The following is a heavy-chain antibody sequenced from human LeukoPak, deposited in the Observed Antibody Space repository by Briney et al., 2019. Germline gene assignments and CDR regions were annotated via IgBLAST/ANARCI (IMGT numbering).Heavy chain of an antibody. D-gene: IGHD3-10*01. J-gene: IGHJ5*02. CDR2: IYITGST. Sequence: PSETLSLTCTVSGGSITSYYWSWIRPSAGKGLEWIGRIYITGSTTYNPSLKRRVTMSLATSKNQFSLKLSSVTAADTAVYYCARDSGTTGEVKFDPWGQGTLVTVSS. V-gene: IGHV4-4*07. CDR1: GGSITSYY. CDR3: ARDSGTTGEVKFDP.